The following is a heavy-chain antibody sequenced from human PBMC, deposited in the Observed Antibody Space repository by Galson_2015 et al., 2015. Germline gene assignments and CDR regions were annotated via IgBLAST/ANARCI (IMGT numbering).Heavy chain of an antibody. CDR1: GGSISSGSYY. CDR2: IYTSGST. V-gene: IGHV4-61*02. CDR3: ARACEGTTDWYFDL. J-gene: IGHJ2*01. D-gene: IGHD4-17*01. Sequence: TLSLTCTVSGGSISSGSYYWSWIRQPAGKGLEWIGRIYTSGSTNYNPSLKSRVTISVDTSKNQFSLKLSSVTAADTAVYYCARACEGTTDWYFDLWGRGTLVTVSS.